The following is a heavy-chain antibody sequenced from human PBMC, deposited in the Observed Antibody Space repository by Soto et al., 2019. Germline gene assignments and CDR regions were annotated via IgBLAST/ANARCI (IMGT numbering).Heavy chain of an antibody. CDR2: IYYSGST. CDR1: GGSISSGGYY. Sequence: QVQLQESGPGLVKPSQTLSLTCTVSGGSISSGGYYWSWIRQHPGKGLEWIGYIYYSGSTYYNPSLKSRVTISVDTSKNQFSLKLSSVTAADTAVYYCARALGNTVTTGLLAYGMDVWGQGTTVTVSS. V-gene: IGHV4-31*03. D-gene: IGHD4-4*01. CDR3: ARALGNTVTTGLLAYGMDV. J-gene: IGHJ6*02.